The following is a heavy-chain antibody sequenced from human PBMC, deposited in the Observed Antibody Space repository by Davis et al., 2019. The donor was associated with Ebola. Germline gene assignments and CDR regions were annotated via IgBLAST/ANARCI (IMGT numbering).Heavy chain of an antibody. V-gene: IGHV4-39*01. J-gene: IGHJ4*02. D-gene: IGHD2-15*01. Sequence: SETLSLTCTVSGGSISSSSYYWGWIRQPPGKGLEWIGSIYYSGSTYYNPSLKSRVTISVDTSKNQFSLKLSSVTAADTAVYYCARYCSGGSCSDYWGQGTLVTVSS. CDR2: IYYSGST. CDR3: ARYCSGGSCSDY. CDR1: GGSISSSSYY.